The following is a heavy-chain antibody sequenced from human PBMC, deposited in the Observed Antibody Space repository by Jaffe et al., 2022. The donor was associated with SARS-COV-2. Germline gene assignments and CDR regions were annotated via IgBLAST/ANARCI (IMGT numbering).Heavy chain of an antibody. CDR3: ASVREWLVRFDY. J-gene: IGHJ4*02. CDR2: ISYDGSNK. D-gene: IGHD6-19*01. CDR1: GFTFSSYA. Sequence: QVQLVESGGGVVQPGRSLRLSCAASGFTFSSYAMHWVRQAPGKGLEWVAVISYDGSNKYYADSVKGRFTISRDNSKNTLYLQMNSLRAEDTAVYYCASVREWLVRFDYWGQGTLVTVSS. V-gene: IGHV3-30*04.